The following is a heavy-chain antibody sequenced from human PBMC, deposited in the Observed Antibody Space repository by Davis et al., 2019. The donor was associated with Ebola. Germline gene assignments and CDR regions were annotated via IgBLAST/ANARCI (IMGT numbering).Heavy chain of an antibody. CDR3: TWDLVPTAVGSFDY. V-gene: IGHV3-15*01. J-gene: IGHJ4*02. CDR2: IKSKNVGETT. D-gene: IGHD2-2*01. CDR1: GFNFPDAW. Sequence: GESLKISCAASGFNFPDAWMTWVRQAPGKGLEWVGRIKSKNVGETTDYAAPVKGRFTITRDDLKNMLYLQMNNLKSEDTAVYYCTWDLVPTAVGSFDYWGQGTLVTVSS.